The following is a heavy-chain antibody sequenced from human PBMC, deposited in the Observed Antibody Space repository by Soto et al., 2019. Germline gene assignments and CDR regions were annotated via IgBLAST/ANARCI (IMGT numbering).Heavy chain of an antibody. V-gene: IGHV3-23*01. CDR1: GFEISCYA. CDR2: ISGSGGST. J-gene: IGHJ6*02. CDR3: AKDLNGGGYSYGSGAYYYYGMDV. Sequence: GCLRLSCAASGFEISCYAVSGVRQNTGKGLEWVSAISGSGGSTYYADSVKGRFTISRDNSKNTLYLQMNSLRAEDTAVYYCAKDLNGGGYSYGSGAYYYYGMDVWGQGTTVTVSS. D-gene: IGHD5-18*01.